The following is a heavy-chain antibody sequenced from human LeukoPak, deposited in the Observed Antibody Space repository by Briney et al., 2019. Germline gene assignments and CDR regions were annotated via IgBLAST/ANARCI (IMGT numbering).Heavy chain of an antibody. D-gene: IGHD3-3*01. CDR3: ARQIRITIFGVVTQFMDV. CDR1: GGYISTSSYY. J-gene: IGHJ6*03. V-gene: IGHV4-61*01. CDR2: IYYSGST. Sequence: PSETLSLTCTVSGGYISTSSYYWSWIRQPPGKGLEWIGYIYYSGSTNYNPSLKSRVTISVDTSKNQFSLKLSSVTAADTAVYYCARQIRITIFGVVTQFMDVWGKGTTVTVSS.